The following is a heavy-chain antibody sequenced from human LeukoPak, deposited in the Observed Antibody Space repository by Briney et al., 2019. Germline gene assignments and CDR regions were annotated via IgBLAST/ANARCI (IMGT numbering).Heavy chain of an antibody. V-gene: IGHV4-39*07. CDR3: ARGGTVYSPDAFHI. CDR2: MYYSGST. D-gene: IGHD1-14*01. Sequence: SETLSLTCTVSGGSISSSNSYWAWIRQPPGKGLEWIGSMYYSGSTYYSPSLKSRVTISVDTSKNQFSLRLSPVTAADTAVYYCARGGTVYSPDAFHIWGQGTMVTVSS. CDR1: GGSISSSNSY. J-gene: IGHJ3*02.